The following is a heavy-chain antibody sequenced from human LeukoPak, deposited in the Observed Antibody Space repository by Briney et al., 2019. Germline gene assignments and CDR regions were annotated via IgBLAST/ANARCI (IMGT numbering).Heavy chain of an antibody. J-gene: IGHJ3*02. CDR3: AKGGYYDSSGYYRAFDI. V-gene: IGHV3-11*01. CDR1: GFTFSDYY. D-gene: IGHD3-22*01. CDR2: ISSSGSTI. Sequence: GGSLRLSCAASGFTFSDYYMSWIRQAPGKGLEWVSYISSSGSTIYYADSVKGRFTISRDNAKNSLYLQMNSLRAEDTALYYCAKGGYYDSSGYYRAFDIWGQGTMVTVSS.